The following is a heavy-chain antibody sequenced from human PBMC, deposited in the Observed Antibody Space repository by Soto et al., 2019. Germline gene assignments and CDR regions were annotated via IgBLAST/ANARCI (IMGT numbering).Heavy chain of an antibody. Sequence: GGSLRLSCAASGFTFTNYAMSWVSQAPGKGLEWVSTISGDGGSPYYADSVKGRFTISRDTSRSTLYLQMNSLRVEDTAVYYCAKAMARLGGYDMNGLADWGQGTMVTVSS. D-gene: IGHD5-12*01. V-gene: IGHV3-23*01. J-gene: IGHJ4*02. CDR3: AKAMARLGGYDMNGLAD. CDR2: ISGDGGSP. CDR1: GFTFTNYA.